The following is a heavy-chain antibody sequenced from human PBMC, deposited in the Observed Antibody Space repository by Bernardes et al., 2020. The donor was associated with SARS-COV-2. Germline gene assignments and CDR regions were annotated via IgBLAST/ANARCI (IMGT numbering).Heavy chain of an antibody. CDR2: ISGSGGTT. CDR3: ARAVSTNRKAVKGVDY. Sequence: GGSLRLSCAASGFTFSTYAMSWVRQAPGKGLEWVSAISGSGGTTYYADSVKGRFTISRDNSKNTLYLQMNSLRVEDTAVYYCARAVSTNRKAVKGVDYWGQGSLVTVSS. D-gene: IGHD2-8*01. J-gene: IGHJ4*02. V-gene: IGHV3-23*01. CDR1: GFTFSTYA.